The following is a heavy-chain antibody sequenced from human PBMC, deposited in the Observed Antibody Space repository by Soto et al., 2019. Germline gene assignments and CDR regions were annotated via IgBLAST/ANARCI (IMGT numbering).Heavy chain of an antibody. V-gene: IGHV4-39*01. J-gene: IGHJ5*02. CDR3: VRTARQGAVAPHWFDR. CDR1: GGSISSTFYY. CDR2: IYYSGST. D-gene: IGHD2-21*02. Sequence: SETLSLTCTVSGGSISSTFYYWVWIRQPPGKGLEWIGSIYYSGSTSYNPSHNPSLKSRLTMSVDTSNNQFSLKLTSVTATETAVYYCVRTARQGAVAPHWFDRWGQGTQVTVSS.